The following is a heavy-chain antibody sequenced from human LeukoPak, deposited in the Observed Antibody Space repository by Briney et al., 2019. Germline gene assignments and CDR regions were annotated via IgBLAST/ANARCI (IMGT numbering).Heavy chain of an antibody. CDR2: ISTSGSP. J-gene: IGHJ3*01. V-gene: IGHV4-61*02. CDR3: ATPSYSSSWGTIDV. D-gene: IGHD6-13*01. CDR1: GASISSGSYY. Sequence: SETLSLTCTVSGASISSGSYYWIWIRQAAEKGLEWIGRISTSGSPNYNPSLKSRVTMSVDTFNNQFSLKLTSVTAADTAVYYCATPSYSSSWGTIDVWGQGTMVTVSS.